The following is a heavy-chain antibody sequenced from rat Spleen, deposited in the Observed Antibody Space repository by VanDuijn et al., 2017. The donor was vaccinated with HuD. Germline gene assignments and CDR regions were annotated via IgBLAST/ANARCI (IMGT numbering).Heavy chain of an antibody. D-gene: IGHD1-2*01. V-gene: IGHV5-25*01. CDR1: GFTFSNYY. Sequence: EVQLVESGGGLVQPGRSMKLSCAASGFTFSNYYMAWVRQAPTKGLEWVASISTGGGNTYYRDSVKGRFTISRDNAKSTLYLQMDSLRSEDTATYYCARRYSSYIPFDYWGQGDMVTVSS. CDR3: ARRYSSYIPFDY. CDR2: ISTGGGNT. J-gene: IGHJ2*01.